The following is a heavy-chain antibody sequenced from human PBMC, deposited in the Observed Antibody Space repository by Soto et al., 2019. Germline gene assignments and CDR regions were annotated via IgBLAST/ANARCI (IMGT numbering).Heavy chain of an antibody. D-gene: IGHD3-22*01. CDR3: ARGPFYSDSSGYYYYFDY. V-gene: IGHV3-30*14. J-gene: IGHJ4*02. CDR1: GFTFSSYT. Sequence: GGSLRLSCAASGFTFSSYTMHWVRQAPGKGLEWVALISYDGSNKYYADSVKGRFTISRASSKNTLYLQMDSLRAEDTAVYYCARGPFYSDSSGYYYYFDYWGQGTLVTVSS. CDR2: ISYDGSNK.